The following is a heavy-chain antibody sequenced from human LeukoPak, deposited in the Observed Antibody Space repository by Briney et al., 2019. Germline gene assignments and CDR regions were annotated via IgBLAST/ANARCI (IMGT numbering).Heavy chain of an antibody. CDR1: GSTFSSYW. D-gene: IGHD2-15*01. CDR2: INSDGSST. J-gene: IGHJ6*02. CDR3: ARVGCSGGSCYYYYGMDV. V-gene: IGHV3-74*01. Sequence: GGSLRLSCAASGSTFSSYWMHWVRQAPGKGLVWVSRINSDGSSTSYADSVKGRFTISRDNSKNTLYLQMNSLRAEDTAVYYCARVGCSGGSCYYYYGMDVWGQGTTVTVSS.